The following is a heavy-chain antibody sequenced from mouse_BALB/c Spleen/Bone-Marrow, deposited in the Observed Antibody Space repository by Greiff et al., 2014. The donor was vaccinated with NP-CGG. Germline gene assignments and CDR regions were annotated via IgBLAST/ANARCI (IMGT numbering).Heavy chain of an antibody. V-gene: IGHV2-9*02. CDR2: IWAGGST. J-gene: IGHJ3*01. CDR1: GFSLTSYG. D-gene: IGHD2-4*01. CDR3: ARVGLRRTWFAY. Sequence: QVQLQQSGPGLVAPSQSLSITCTVSGFSLTSYGIHWVRQPPGKGLEWLGVIWAGGSTNYNSALMSRLSISKDNSKSQVFLKMNSLQTDDTAMYYCARVGLRRTWFAYWGQGTLVTVSA.